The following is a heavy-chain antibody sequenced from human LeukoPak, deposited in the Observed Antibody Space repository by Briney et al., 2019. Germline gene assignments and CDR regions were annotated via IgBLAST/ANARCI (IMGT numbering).Heavy chain of an antibody. CDR3: ARHGDYCFDL. V-gene: IGHV3-7*02. CDR2: IKQDGTSK. Sequence: PGGSLRLSCAASGFTFSRSWEGWVRQAPGKGVEWVANIKQDGTSKYYVDSVMGRFTISRDNAENSVYLQMNSLSAGDTGVYYCARHGDYCFDLWGPGTRVTVSS. CDR1: GFTFSRSW. J-gene: IGHJ4*02. D-gene: IGHD2-21*01.